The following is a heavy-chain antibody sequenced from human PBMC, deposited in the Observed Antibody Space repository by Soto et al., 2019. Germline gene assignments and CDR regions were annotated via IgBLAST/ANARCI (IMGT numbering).Heavy chain of an antibody. CDR3: ARRRRGSSTWFAF. CDR1: GGSFSPYI. D-gene: IGHD3-16*01. J-gene: IGHJ4*02. V-gene: IGHV4-34*02. CDR2: SSHNGVT. Sequence: QVQLQQWGAGLLKPSETLSLTCAVYGGSFSPYIWSWIRQPPGKGVEWIGESSHNGVTDFSPSVKSRATVSVDTSKNQFSLNLTSVTAADTAVYYCARRRRGSSTWFAFWGQGTLVAVSS.